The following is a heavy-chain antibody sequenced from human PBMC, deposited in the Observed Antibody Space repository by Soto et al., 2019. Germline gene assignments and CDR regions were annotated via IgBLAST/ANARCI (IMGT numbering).Heavy chain of an antibody. CDR3: ARGVTGDAFDI. D-gene: IGHD7-27*01. Sequence: SETLSLTCAVYGGSFSGYYWSWIRQPPGKGLEWIGEINHSGSTNYNPSLKSRHTISVDTSKNQFSLKLSSVTAADTAVYYCARGVTGDAFDIWGQGTMVTVSS. CDR2: INHSGST. V-gene: IGHV4-34*01. J-gene: IGHJ3*02. CDR1: GGSFSGYY.